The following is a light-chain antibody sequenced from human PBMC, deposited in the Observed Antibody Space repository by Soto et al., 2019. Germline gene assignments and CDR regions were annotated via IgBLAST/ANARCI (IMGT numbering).Light chain of an antibody. V-gene: IGKV3-20*01. CDR3: QQYGSSPLT. Sequence: EIVLTQSPGTLSVSPGERATLSCRASQTVDNRCFAWYQNKPAQAPRLLICGASNSATGIPDSLSGSGSGTVFSLAISRLEPEDSALFYCQQYGSSPLTFGGGIKVEIK. CDR2: GAS. CDR1: QTVDNRC. J-gene: IGKJ4*01.